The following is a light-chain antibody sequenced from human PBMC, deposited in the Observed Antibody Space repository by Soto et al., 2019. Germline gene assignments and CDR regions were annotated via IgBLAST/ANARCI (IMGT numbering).Light chain of an antibody. Sequence: NFMLTQPHSVSESPGKTVTISCTRSSGSIASNYVQWYQQRPGSAPTTVIYEDNQRPSGVPDRFSGSIDSSSNSASLTISGLKTADEADYYCQSYDSSSLWVFGGGTKLTVL. CDR3: QSYDSSSLWV. CDR1: SGSIASNY. J-gene: IGLJ3*02. CDR2: EDN. V-gene: IGLV6-57*03.